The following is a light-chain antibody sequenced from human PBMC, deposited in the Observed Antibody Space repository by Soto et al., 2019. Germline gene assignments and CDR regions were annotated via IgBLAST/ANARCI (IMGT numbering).Light chain of an antibody. Sequence: HSVLTQPPSVSGAPGQRVTISCTGSSSNIGAGYDVHWYQQLPGTAPKLLIYGNSNRPSGVPDRFSGSKSGTSASLAITGLQAEDEADYYCQSYDSSLSAVVFGGGTTLTVL. CDR3: QSYDSSLSAVV. CDR1: SSNIGAGYD. J-gene: IGLJ2*01. V-gene: IGLV1-40*01. CDR2: GNS.